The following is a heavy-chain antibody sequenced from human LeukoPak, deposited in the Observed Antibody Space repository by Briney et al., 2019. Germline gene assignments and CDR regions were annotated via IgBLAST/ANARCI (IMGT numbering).Heavy chain of an antibody. V-gene: IGHV4-59*08. CDR2: IYYTGST. CDR1: GGSISSYY. CDR3: ARATVTTSEYFQH. D-gene: IGHD4-17*01. J-gene: IGHJ1*01. Sequence: PSETLSLTCTVSGGSISSYYWTWIRQAPGNGLEWIGYIYYTGSTNYNPSLKSRVTISVDTSKSQFSLKLSSVTAADTAVYYCARATVTTSEYFQHWGQGTLVTVSS.